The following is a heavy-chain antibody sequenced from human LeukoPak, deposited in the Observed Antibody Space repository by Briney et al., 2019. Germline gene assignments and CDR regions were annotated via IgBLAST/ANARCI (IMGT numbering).Heavy chain of an antibody. V-gene: IGHV4-34*01. Sequence: KPSETLSLTCAVYGGSFSGYYWSWIRQPPGKGLEWIGEINHSGSTNYNPSLKSRVTISVDTSKNQFSLKLSSVTAADTAVYYCARVAEYYDFWSGPDYWGQGTLVTVSS. CDR3: ARVAEYYDFWSGPDY. CDR1: GGSFSGYY. D-gene: IGHD3-3*01. J-gene: IGHJ4*02. CDR2: INHSGST.